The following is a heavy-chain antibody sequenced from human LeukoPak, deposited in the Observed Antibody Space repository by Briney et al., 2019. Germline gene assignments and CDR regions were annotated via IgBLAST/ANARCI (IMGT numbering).Heavy chain of an antibody. CDR2: ISSSGSDI. J-gene: IGHJ3*02. V-gene: IGHV3-48*03. CDR3: ARDREPDAFDI. Sequence: QPGGSLRLSCAASGFTLSSYEMNWVRQAPGKGLEWVSYISSSGSDIYYAESVKGRFTISRDNAKNSLYLQMNSLRAEDTAVYYCARDREPDAFDIWGQGTMVTVSS. CDR1: GFTLSSYE.